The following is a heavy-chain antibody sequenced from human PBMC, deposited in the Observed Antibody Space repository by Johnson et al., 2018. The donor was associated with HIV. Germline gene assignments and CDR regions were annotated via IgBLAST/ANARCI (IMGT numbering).Heavy chain of an antibody. CDR1: GFTFSSYA. J-gene: IGHJ3*02. CDR3: ASKAAGTMHAFDI. CDR2: ISYDGSNK. V-gene: IGHV3-30-3*01. D-gene: IGHD6-13*01. Sequence: QVLLVESGGDMVQPGRSLRLSCAASGFTFSSYAMHWVRQAPGKGLEWVAVISYDGSNKYYADSVKGRFTISRDNSKNTLFLQMNSLRAEDTAVYYCASKAAGTMHAFDIWGQGTMVTVSS.